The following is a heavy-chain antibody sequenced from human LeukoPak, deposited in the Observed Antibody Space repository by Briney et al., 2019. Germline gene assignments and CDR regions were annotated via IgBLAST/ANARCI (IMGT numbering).Heavy chain of an antibody. CDR2: INYDGSQK. V-gene: IGHV3-7*01. Sequence: GGSLSLSCAASGFVFKNYWMSWVRQAPGKGLEWLANINYDGSQKYHVDSVKGRFTISRDNAKNSLYLQMNSLRVEDTAVYYCGKSEVTIPDSHWGQGTPVTVSS. J-gene: IGHJ4*01. CDR3: GKSEVTIPDSH. CDR1: GFVFKNYW. D-gene: IGHD2-21*02.